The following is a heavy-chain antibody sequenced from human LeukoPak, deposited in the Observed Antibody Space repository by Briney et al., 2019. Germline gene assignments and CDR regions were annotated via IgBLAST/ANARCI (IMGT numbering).Heavy chain of an antibody. CDR1: GGTFSSYA. V-gene: IGHV1-69*05. CDR3: ARDSYDSSPGGPDY. J-gene: IGHJ4*02. Sequence: GASVKVSCKASGGTFSSYAISWVRQAPGQGLEWMGGIIPIFGTANYAQKFQGRVTMTRDMSTSTVYMELSSLRSEDTAVYYCARDSYDSSPGGPDYWGQGTLVTVSS. D-gene: IGHD3-22*01. CDR2: IIPIFGTA.